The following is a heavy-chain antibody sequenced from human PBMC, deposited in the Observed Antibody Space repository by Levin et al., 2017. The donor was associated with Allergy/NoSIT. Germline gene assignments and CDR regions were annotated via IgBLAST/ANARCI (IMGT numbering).Heavy chain of an antibody. CDR1: GFTFSSYA. V-gene: IGHV3-23*01. CDR3: AKDMRWELLGAWDY. D-gene: IGHD1-26*01. Sequence: GGSLRLSCAASGFTFSSYAMSWVRQAPGKGLEWVSAISGSGGSTYYADSVKGRFTISRDNSKNTLYLQMKSLRAEDTAVYYGAKDMRWELLGAWDYWGQGTLVTVSS. CDR2: ISGSGGST. J-gene: IGHJ4*02.